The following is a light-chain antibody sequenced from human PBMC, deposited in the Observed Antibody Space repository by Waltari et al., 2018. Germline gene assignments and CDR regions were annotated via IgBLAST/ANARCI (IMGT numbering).Light chain of an antibody. Sequence: QSALTQPPSASGTPGQRVTISCSGSSSNIGSNTVNWYQQHPGTAPKLLIYSNNQGPAGVPDRFSGYKSGTSASLAINGLQSEDEADYYCAAWDGSLDGPVFGGGTKVTVL. CDR1: SSNIGSNT. CDR3: AAWDGSLDGPV. CDR2: SNN. V-gene: IGLV1-44*01. J-gene: IGLJ3*02.